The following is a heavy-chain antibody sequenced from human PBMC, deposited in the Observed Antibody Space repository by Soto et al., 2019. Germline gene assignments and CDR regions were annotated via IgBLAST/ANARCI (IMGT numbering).Heavy chain of an antibody. CDR2: ISGSDGST. Sequence: GGSLRLSCAASGFTFSSYAMSWVRQAPGKGLEWVSAISGSDGSTYYADSVKGRFTISRDNPKNTLYLQMNSLRAEDTAVYYCAKDALRYFDWSPFDYWGQGTLVTVSS. CDR3: AKDALRYFDWSPFDY. CDR1: GFTFSSYA. D-gene: IGHD3-9*01. V-gene: IGHV3-23*01. J-gene: IGHJ4*02.